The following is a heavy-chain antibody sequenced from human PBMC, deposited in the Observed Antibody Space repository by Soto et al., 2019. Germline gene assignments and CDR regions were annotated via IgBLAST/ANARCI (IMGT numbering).Heavy chain of an antibody. CDR1: GFTFSRYA. Sequence: GGSLRLSCAASGFTFSRYAIHWVRLTPGRGLEWVLAISRDGSYIYYTDSVKGRFTVSRDNSKNTVFVQMNRLIPDDTALYFCARTRNGGVADSFDSWGQGTRVTVSS. D-gene: IGHD3-3*01. V-gene: IGHV3-30*04. CDR3: ARTRNGGVADSFDS. CDR2: ISRDGSYI. J-gene: IGHJ5*01.